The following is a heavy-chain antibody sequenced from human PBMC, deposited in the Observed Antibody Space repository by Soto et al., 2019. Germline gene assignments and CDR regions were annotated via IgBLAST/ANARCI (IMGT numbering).Heavy chain of an antibody. Sequence: ESGPTLVNPTQTLTLTCTFSGFSLSTSGMCVSWIRQPPGKALEWLALIDWDDDKYYSTSLKTRLTISKDTSKNQVVLTMTNMDPVDTATYYCARGGGYYDILTGYYDYWGQGTLVTVSS. CDR1: GFSLSTSGMC. CDR2: IDWDDDK. D-gene: IGHD3-9*01. CDR3: ARGGGYYDILTGYYDY. V-gene: IGHV2-70*01. J-gene: IGHJ4*02.